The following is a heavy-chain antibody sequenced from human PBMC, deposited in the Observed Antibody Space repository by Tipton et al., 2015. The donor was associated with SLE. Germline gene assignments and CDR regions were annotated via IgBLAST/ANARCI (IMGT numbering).Heavy chain of an antibody. CDR3: ARGITGPTLGIGYYYGMDV. V-gene: IGHV4-39*07. Sequence: TLSLTCTVPGGSISSSSYYWGWIRQPPGKGLEWIGSIYYSGSTYYNPSLKSRVTISVDTSKNQFSLKLSSVTAADTAVYYCARGITGPTLGIGYYYGMDVWGQGTTVTVSS. D-gene: IGHD1/OR15-1a*01. CDR2: IYYSGST. CDR1: GGSISSSSYY. J-gene: IGHJ6*02.